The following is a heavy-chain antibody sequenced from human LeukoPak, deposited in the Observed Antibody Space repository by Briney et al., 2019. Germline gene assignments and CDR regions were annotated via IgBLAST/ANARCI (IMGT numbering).Heavy chain of an antibody. Sequence: KTSETLSLTCAVYGGSFSGYYWSWIRQPPGKGLEWIGEINHSGSTNYNPSLKSRVTISVDTSKNQFSLKLSSVTAADTAVYYCARGYRPSPSTYITGTPFDYWGQGTLVTVSS. CDR1: GGSFSGYY. J-gene: IGHJ4*02. CDR2: INHSGST. V-gene: IGHV4-34*01. CDR3: ARGYRPSPSTYITGTPFDY. D-gene: IGHD1-7*01.